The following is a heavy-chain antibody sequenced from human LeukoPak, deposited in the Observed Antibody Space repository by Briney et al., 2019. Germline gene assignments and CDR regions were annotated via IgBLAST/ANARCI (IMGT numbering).Heavy chain of an antibody. CDR2: TKPDGSAE. D-gene: IGHD3-16*01. V-gene: IGHV3-7*01. CDR1: GFTFRNYW. Sequence: GGSLRLSCAASGFTFRNYWMGWVRQAPGKGLEWVANTKPDGSAEYYADSVRGRFTTSRDNANNFLYLQMNSLRAEDTAVYYCARDDALGDNALDIWGQGTMVTVSS. J-gene: IGHJ3*02. CDR3: ARDDALGDNALDI.